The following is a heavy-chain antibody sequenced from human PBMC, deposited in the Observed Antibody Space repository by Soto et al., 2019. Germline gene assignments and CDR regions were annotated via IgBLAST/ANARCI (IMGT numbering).Heavy chain of an antibody. Sequence: GGSLRLSCAASGFTFSNAWMNWVRQAPGKGLEWVGRIKSKTDGGTTDYAAPVKGRFTISRDDSKNTLYLQMNSLKTEDTAVYYCTTVPSIAVAGLNDYWGQGTLVTVSS. CDR1: GFTFSNAW. J-gene: IGHJ4*02. V-gene: IGHV3-15*07. D-gene: IGHD6-19*01. CDR2: IKSKTDGGTT. CDR3: TTVPSIAVAGLNDY.